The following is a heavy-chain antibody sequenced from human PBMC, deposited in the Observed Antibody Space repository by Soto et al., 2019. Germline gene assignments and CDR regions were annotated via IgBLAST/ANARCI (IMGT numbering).Heavy chain of an antibody. CDR1: GFTFSSYA. Sequence: EVQLLESGGGLVQPGGSLRLSCAASGFTFSSYAMNWVRQAPGKGLEWVSAISGSGGSTYYADSVKGRFTISRDNSKNTLYLQVNSLRAEDTAVYYCTSGGATVVTPADAFDICGQGTMVTVSS. J-gene: IGHJ3*02. D-gene: IGHD4-17*01. CDR2: ISGSGGST. CDR3: TSGGATVVTPADAFDI. V-gene: IGHV3-23*01.